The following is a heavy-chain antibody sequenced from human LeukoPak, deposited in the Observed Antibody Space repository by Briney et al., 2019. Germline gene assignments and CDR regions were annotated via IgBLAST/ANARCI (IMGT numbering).Heavy chain of an antibody. CDR2: IKEDGSEK. V-gene: IGHV3-7*01. CDR1: GFTLSNYW. CDR3: ARIVRSSSHFDY. Sequence: GGSLRLSCAASGFTLSNYWMSWVRQAPGKGLEWVANIKEDGSEKYYVDSVKGRFTISRDNAKNSLYLRMNSLRAEDTAVYYCARIVRSSSHFDYWGQGTLVTVSS. J-gene: IGHJ4*02. D-gene: IGHD6-6*01.